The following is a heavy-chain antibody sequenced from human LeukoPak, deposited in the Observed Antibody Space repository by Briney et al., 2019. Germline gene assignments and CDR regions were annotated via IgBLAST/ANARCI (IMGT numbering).Heavy chain of an antibody. CDR3: ARDRTSIIVADVFDI. CDR2: ISAYNGDT. D-gene: IGHD3-22*01. V-gene: IGHV1-18*01. J-gene: IGHJ3*02. Sequence: ASVKVSCKTSGYTFINQGITWVRQAPGQGLEWMGWISAYNGDTNYAQKFQDRVTMTTDTSTNTAYMELRSLRSDDTAVYYCARDRTSIIVADVFDIWGQGTLVTVSS. CDR1: GYTFINQG.